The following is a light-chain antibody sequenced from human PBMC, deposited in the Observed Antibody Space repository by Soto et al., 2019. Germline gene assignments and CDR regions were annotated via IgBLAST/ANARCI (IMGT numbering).Light chain of an antibody. CDR1: RDISNS. CDR3: QQTSAFPRT. Sequence: DIQMTQPPSSVSASVGDTLTMACRASRDISNSLAWYQQPPGTATKLLLRGAYSLHRGVTSRFSGGGAGTEFTLKISSLQPEDFATYYCQQTSAFPRTFGQGTPVDIK. CDR2: GAY. J-gene: IGKJ1*01. V-gene: IGKV1-12*01.